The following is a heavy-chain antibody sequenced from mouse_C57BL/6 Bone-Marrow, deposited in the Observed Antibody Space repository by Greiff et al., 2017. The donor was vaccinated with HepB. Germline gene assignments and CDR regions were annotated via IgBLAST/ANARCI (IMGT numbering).Heavy chain of an antibody. CDR1: GYTFTSYG. CDR2: IYPRSGNT. CDR3: ARDYYGSSYGGYFDV. V-gene: IGHV1-81*01. J-gene: IGHJ1*03. Sequence: VQLVESGAELARPGASVKLSCKASGYTFTSYGISWVKQRTGQGLEWIGEIYPRSGNTYYNEKFKGKATLTADKSSSTAYMELRSLTSEDSAVYFCARDYYGSSYGGYFDVWGTGTTVTVSS. D-gene: IGHD1-1*01.